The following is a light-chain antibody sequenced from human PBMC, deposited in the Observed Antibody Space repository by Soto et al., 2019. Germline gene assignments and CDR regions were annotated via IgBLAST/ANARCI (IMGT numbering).Light chain of an antibody. Sequence: QSALTHPASVSGSPGQSITISCTGTSSDVGSYNLVSWYQQHPGKAPKLMIYEVSKRPSGVSNRFSGSKSGNTASLTISGLQAEDEADYYCCSYAGNSTYVFGTGNKVTVL. CDR2: EVS. V-gene: IGLV2-23*02. CDR1: SSDVGSYNL. CDR3: CSYAGNSTYV. J-gene: IGLJ1*01.